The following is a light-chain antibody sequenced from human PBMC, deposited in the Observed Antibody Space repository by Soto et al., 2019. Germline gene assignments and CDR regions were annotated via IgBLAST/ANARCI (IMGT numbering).Light chain of an antibody. V-gene: IGLV2-14*01. CDR2: DVN. Sequence: QSVLTQPASVSGSPGQSITISCTGTSSDVGGYNYVSWYQQHPGKAPKLMIYDVNNRPSGVSNRFSGSKSGSTASLTISGLQAEDEAGYYCSSYTSSITLVFGGGTKVTVL. CDR3: SSYTSSITLV. J-gene: IGLJ2*01. CDR1: SSDVGGYNY.